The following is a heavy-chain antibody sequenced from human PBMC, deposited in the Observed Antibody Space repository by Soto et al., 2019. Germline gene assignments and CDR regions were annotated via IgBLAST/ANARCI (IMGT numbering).Heavy chain of an antibody. CDR3: VRQGIDYLHGLVDV. V-gene: IGHV4-59*08. CDR2: VYYTGDT. J-gene: IGHJ6*02. D-gene: IGHD5-12*01. CDR1: SGPSRSHN. Sequence: QVQVQQSGPGLVKPSETLSLTCTVSSGPSRSHNWGWIRQPPGRGLEWIGYVYYTGDTSYNPSLKSRVNISADTSTNHISLTLRSVTAADTAVYYCVRQGIDYLHGLVDVWGQGTTVSVSS.